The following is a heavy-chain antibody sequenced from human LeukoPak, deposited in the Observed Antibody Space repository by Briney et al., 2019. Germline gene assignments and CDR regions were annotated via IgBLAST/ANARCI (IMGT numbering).Heavy chain of an antibody. CDR1: GFTFSSYA. J-gene: IGHJ5*02. CDR2: ISYDGSNK. V-gene: IGHV3-30-3*01. CDR3: ARVSGYYESSGYYQDKWFDP. Sequence: GALRLSCAASGFTFSSYAMHWVRQAPGKGLEWVAVISYDGSNKYYADSVKGRFTISRDNSKNTLYLQMNSLRAEDTAVYYCARVSGYYESSGYYQDKWFDPWGQGTLVTVSS. D-gene: IGHD3-22*01.